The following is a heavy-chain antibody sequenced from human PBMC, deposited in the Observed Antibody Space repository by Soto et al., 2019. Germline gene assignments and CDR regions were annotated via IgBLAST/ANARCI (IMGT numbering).Heavy chain of an antibody. V-gene: IGHV1-8*01. CDR2: MNPNSGNT. CDR3: ARAPKVLVPARNWFDP. D-gene: IGHD2-2*01. Sequence: ASVKVSCKASGYTFTSYDINWVRQATGQGLEYLGWMNPNSGNTGYVQKFQGRVTMTRDTSISTAYMKLSSLRSEDTAVFYCARAPKVLVPARNWFDPWGQGTLVTVSS. J-gene: IGHJ5*02. CDR1: GYTFTSYD.